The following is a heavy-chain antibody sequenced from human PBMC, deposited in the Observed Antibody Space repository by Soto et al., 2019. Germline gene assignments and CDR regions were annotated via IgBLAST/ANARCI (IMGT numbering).Heavy chain of an antibody. CDR1: GYTLTGYY. Sequence: ASVKVSCKASGYTLTGYYMHWVRQAPGQGLEWMGWINPNSGGTNYAQKFQGWVTMTRDKSMSTAYMELSSLRSEDTAVYYCARRKWHAKSYDFDDWCQGTLVTVSS. J-gene: IGHJ4*02. CDR3: ARRKWHAKSYDFDD. D-gene: IGHD5-12*01. CDR2: INPNSGGT. V-gene: IGHV1-2*04.